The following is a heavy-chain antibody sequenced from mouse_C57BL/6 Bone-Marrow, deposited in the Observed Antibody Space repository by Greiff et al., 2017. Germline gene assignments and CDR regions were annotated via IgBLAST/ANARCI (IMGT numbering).Heavy chain of an antibody. CDR3: SSDTTAYAMDY. D-gene: IGHD1-2*01. CDR1: GYTFTSYW. V-gene: IGHV1-69*01. CDR2: IDPSDSYT. J-gene: IGHJ4*01. Sequence: VQLQQPGAELVMPGASVKLSCKASGYTFTSYWMHWVKQRPGQGLEWIGEIDPSDSYTNYNQKFKGKSTLTVDKSSSTAYLQLSSLTSEDSAVYYCSSDTTAYAMDYWGQGTSVTVSS.